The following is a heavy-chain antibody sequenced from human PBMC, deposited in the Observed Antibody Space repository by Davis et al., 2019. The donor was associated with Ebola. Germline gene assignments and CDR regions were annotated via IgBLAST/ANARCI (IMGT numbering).Heavy chain of an antibody. J-gene: IGHJ5*02. CDR2: MNPNSGNT. D-gene: IGHD1-1*01. CDR3: ARVRYSGWFDP. Sequence: ASVKVSCKASGYTFTSYGISWVRQAPGQGLEWMGWMNPNSGNTGYAQKFQGRVTMTRNTSISTAYMELSSLRSEDTAVYYCARVRYSGWFDPWGQGTLVTVSS. CDR1: GYTFTSYG. V-gene: IGHV1-8*02.